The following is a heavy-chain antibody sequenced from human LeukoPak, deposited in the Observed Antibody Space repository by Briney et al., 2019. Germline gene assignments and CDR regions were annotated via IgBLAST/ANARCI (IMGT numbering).Heavy chain of an antibody. V-gene: IGHV4-31*02. Sequence: LRLSCAASGFTFSSYAMSWIRQHPGKGLEWIGYIYYSGSTYYNPSLKSRVTISVDTSKNQFSLKLSSVTAADTAVYYCARVTMIRTYDYWGQGTLVTVSS. J-gene: IGHJ4*02. CDR3: ARVTMIRTYDY. D-gene: IGHD3-22*01. CDR1: GFTFSSYA. CDR2: IYYSGST.